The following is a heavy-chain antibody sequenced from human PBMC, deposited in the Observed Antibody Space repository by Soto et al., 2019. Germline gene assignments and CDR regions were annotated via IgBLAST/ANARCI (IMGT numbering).Heavy chain of an antibody. CDR1: GCTIGSYG. J-gene: IGHJ4*02. D-gene: IGHD3-10*01. CDR2: LWYDGDDK. CDR3: VRGPYYGLYYFDS. Sequence: QVLLVESGGGVVQPGTSLRLSCAASGCTIGSYGMHWVRQAPGKGLEWVAGLWYDGDDKYYGDSVKGRLTISRDNSRNTLYLQMNSLRAEDTAVYYCVRGPYYGLYYFDSWGQGTLVTVSS. V-gene: IGHV3-33*01.